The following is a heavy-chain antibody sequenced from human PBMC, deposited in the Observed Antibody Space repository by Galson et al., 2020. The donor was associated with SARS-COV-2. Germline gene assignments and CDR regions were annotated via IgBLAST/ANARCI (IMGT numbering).Heavy chain of an antibody. J-gene: IGHJ4*02. V-gene: IGHV1-2*04. CDR3: ARETEMATFNYFDY. CDR1: GYTFTDYY. D-gene: IGHD5-12*01. Sequence: ASVKVSCKTSGYTFTDYYIHWVRQAPGQGLEWMGWINPNTGGTNYAQKFQGWVTMTRDTSIGTAYMALSRLKSDDTAVYYCARETEMATFNYFDYWGQGTLVTVSS. CDR2: INPNTGGT.